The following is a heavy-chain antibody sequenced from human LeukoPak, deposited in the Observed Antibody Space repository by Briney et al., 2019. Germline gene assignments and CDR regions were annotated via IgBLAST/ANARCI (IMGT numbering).Heavy chain of an antibody. Sequence: AGGSLRLSCAASGFTFSTYWMHWVRQAPGKGLVWVSRINSDGSSTSYADPVKGRFTVSRDNAKNTLFLQMNSLRAEDTALYYCAGSRSHNWFDPWGQGTPVTVSS. J-gene: IGHJ5*02. V-gene: IGHV3-74*01. CDR1: GFTFSTYW. D-gene: IGHD3-10*01. CDR2: INSDGSST. CDR3: AGSRSHNWFDP.